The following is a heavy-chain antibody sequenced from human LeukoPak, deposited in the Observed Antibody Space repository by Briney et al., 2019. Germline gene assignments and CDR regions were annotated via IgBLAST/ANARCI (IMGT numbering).Heavy chain of an antibody. D-gene: IGHD5-24*01. CDR1: GFTFSSYS. CDR2: ISSSSSSI. Sequence: GGSLRLSCAASGFTFSSYSMNWVRQAPGKGLEWVSYISSSSSSISYADSVKGRLTISRDNAKNSLYLQMNSLRADDTAVYYCARGRLGDGYNFGYWGQGTLVTVSS. J-gene: IGHJ4*02. V-gene: IGHV3-48*01. CDR3: ARGRLGDGYNFGY.